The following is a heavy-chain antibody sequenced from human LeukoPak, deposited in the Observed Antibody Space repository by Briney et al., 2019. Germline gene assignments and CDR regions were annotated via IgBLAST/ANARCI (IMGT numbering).Heavy chain of an antibody. V-gene: IGHV4-34*01. J-gene: IGHJ4*02. Sequence: SETLSLTCAVYGGSFSGYYWSWIRQPPGKGLKWIGEINHSGSTNYNPSLKSRVTISVDTSKNQFSLKLNSVTAADTAVYYCARGLSGAAMSRVYYFDYWGQGTLVTVSS. CDR3: ARGLSGAAMSRVYYFDY. D-gene: IGHD2-2*01. CDR2: INHSGST. CDR1: GGSFSGYY.